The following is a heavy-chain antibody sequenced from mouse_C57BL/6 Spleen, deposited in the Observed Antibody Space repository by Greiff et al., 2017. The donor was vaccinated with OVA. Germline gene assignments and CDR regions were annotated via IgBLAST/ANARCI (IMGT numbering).Heavy chain of an antibody. CDR3: TAGRAWFAY. CDR1: GFTFSNYW. J-gene: IGHJ3*01. V-gene: IGHV6-3*01. CDR2: IRLKSDNYAT. Sequence: DVQLVESGGGLVQPGGSMKLSCVASGFTFSNYWMNWVRQSPEKGLEWVAQIRLKSDNYATHYAESVKGRFTISRDDSKSSVYLQMNNLRAEDTGIYYCTAGRAWFAYWGQGTLVTVSA.